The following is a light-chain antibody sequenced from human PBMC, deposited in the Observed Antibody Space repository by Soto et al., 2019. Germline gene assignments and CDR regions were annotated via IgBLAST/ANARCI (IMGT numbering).Light chain of an antibody. Sequence: DIQMTQSPSSLSAFVGDRVTITCRASQSIRSYLNWYQQKPGKAPNLLIYATSTLQSGVPSRFSGSGSRTDFTLTISSLQPEDFATYYCQQSYSTPRSFGQGTKLEI. J-gene: IGKJ2*04. CDR1: QSIRSY. CDR2: ATS. CDR3: QQSYSTPRS. V-gene: IGKV1-39*01.